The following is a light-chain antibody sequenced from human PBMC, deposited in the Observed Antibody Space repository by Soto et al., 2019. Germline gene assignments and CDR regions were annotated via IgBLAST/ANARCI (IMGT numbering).Light chain of an antibody. J-gene: IGLJ1*01. CDR3: SSYTSSSTPYV. Sequence: HSALTQPASVSGSPGQSITISCTGTRSDVGGYNYVSWYQQHPGKAPKLMIYDVSNRPSGVSTRFSGSKSGNTAYRTISGLQAEDDADYYCSSYTSSSTPYVFGTGTKLTVL. CDR2: DVS. CDR1: RSDVGGYNY. V-gene: IGLV2-14*01.